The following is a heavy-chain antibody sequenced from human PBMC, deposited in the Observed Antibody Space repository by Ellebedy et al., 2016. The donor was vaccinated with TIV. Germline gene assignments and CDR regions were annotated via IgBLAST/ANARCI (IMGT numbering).Heavy chain of an antibody. J-gene: IGHJ4*02. V-gene: IGHV3-15*01. Sequence: GESLKISCAASGFTFSNAWMSWVRQAPGKGLEWVGRIKSKTDGGTTDYAAPVKGRFTISRDDSKNTLYLQMNSLKTEDTAVYYCTTEFNYYDSSGGSYWGQGTLVTVSS. CDR3: TTEFNYYDSSGGSY. CDR2: IKSKTDGGTT. D-gene: IGHD3-22*01. CDR1: GFTFSNAW.